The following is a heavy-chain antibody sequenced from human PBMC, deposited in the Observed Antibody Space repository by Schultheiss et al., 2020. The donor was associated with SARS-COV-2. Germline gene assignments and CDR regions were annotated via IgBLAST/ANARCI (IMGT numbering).Heavy chain of an antibody. V-gene: IGHV4-59*12. CDR1: GGSFSGYY. J-gene: IGHJ4*02. CDR2: IYYSGST. D-gene: IGHD5-18*01. CDR3: ARGGAMVKH. Sequence: SETLSLTCAVYGGSFSGYYWSWIRQHPGKGLEWIGYIYYSGSTNYNPSLKSRVTMSVDTSKNQFSLKLSSVTAADTAVYYCARGGAMVKHWGQGTLVTVSS.